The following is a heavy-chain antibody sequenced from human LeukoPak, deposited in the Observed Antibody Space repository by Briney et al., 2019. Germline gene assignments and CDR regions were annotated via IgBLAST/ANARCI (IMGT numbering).Heavy chain of an antibody. CDR2: ISAYKGNT. CDR3: ARDNSVEDTARWSAP. Sequence: ASVNVSCKASGYTFTSYGISGVRQAPGQGLEWMGWISAYKGNTNYARKLRGRVTMTRDMSTSTAYMELSSLRSEDTAVYYCARDNSVEDTARWSAPWGQGTLVTASP. D-gene: IGHD4-23*01. J-gene: IGHJ5*02. V-gene: IGHV1-18*01. CDR1: GYTFTSYG.